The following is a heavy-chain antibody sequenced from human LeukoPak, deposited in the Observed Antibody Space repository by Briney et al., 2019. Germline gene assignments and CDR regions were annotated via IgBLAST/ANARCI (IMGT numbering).Heavy chain of an antibody. CDR3: ASTTVTTRWAFDY. CDR2: ISYDGSNK. Sequence: PGRSLRLSCAASGFTFSSYAMHWVRQAPGKGLEWVAVISYDGSNKYYADSVKGRFTISRDNSKNTLYLQMNSLRAEDTAVYYCASTTVTTRWAFDYWGQGTLVTVSS. D-gene: IGHD4-17*01. V-gene: IGHV3-30*04. CDR1: GFTFSSYA. J-gene: IGHJ4*02.